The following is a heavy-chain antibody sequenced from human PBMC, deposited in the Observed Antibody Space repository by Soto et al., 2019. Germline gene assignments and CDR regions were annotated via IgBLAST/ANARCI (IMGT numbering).Heavy chain of an antibody. CDR1: GYSFTSYW. Sequence: GESLKISCKGSGYSFTSYWISWVRQMPGKGLERIGRIDPSDSYTNYSPSLQGHVTISADKSISTAYLQWSSLKASDTAMYYCARLLEMATIGGAFDIFRQGTMVTVS. CDR3: ARLLEMATIGGAFDI. D-gene: IGHD5-12*01. CDR2: IDPSDSYT. V-gene: IGHV5-10-1*01. J-gene: IGHJ3*02.